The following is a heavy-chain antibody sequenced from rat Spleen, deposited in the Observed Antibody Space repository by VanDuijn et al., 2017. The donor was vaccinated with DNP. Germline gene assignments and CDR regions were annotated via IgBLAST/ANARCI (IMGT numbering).Heavy chain of an antibody. Sequence: EVQLVESGGGLVQPGRSLKLSCAASGFTFSSYDMAWVRQAPTKGLEWVAYITYDGGNTYYRDSVKGRFTISRDNAKSTLYLQMNSLRSEDTATYYCARGSGSYYWYFDFWGPGTMVTVSS. CDR3: ARGSGSYYWYFDF. D-gene: IGHD5-1*01. CDR2: ITYDGGNT. V-gene: IGHV5S23*01. J-gene: IGHJ1*01. CDR1: GFTFSSYD.